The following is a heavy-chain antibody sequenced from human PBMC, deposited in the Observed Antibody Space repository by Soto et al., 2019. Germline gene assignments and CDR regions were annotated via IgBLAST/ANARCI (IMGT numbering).Heavy chain of an antibody. J-gene: IGHJ4*02. CDR3: ERFEYSRSHDY. D-gene: IGHD6-6*01. V-gene: IGHV1-18*04. CDR2: ISAYNGNT. CDR1: GYTFTSYG. Sequence: SGYTFTSYGISWVRQAPGQGLEWMGWISAYNGNTTYAQKLQGRVTMNTDTSTSTAHMARTRLSCDDTAGHYCERFEYSRSHDYWGEGTMVTLSP.